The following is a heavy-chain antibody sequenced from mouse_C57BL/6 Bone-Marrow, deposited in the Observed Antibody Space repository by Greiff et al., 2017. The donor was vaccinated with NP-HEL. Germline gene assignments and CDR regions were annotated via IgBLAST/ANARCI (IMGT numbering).Heavy chain of an antibody. V-gene: IGHV1-56*01. Sequence: QVQLQQSGPELVRPGASVKISCKAPGYTFTSHWMQWVRQRPGQGLEWIGEIFPGSGSTYYNEKFKGKATLTVDTSSSTAYMQLSTLTSEDSAVYFCAKAAYYGNYVGYFDVRGTGTTVTVSS. CDR3: AKAAYYGNYVGYFDV. CDR2: IFPGSGST. J-gene: IGHJ1*03. CDR1: GYTFTSHW. D-gene: IGHD2-10*01.